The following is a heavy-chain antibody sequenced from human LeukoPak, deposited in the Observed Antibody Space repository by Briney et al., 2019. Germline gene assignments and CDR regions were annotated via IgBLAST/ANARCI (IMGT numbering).Heavy chain of an antibody. J-gene: IGHJ3*02. CDR3: ARIGFYGDSSSADAFDI. D-gene: IGHD4-17*01. V-gene: IGHV4-59*01. CDR1: GGSISSYY. CDR2: IYYSGST. Sequence: SETLSLTCTVSGGSISSYYWSWIRQPPGKGLEWIGYIYYSGSTNYNPSLKSRVTISVDTSKHQFSLKLSSVTAADTAVSYCARIGFYGDSSSADAFDIWGQGTMVTVSS.